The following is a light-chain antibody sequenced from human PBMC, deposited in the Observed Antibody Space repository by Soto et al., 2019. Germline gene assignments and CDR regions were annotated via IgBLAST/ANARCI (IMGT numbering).Light chain of an antibody. J-gene: IGKJ2*01. CDR3: QQYGSSPMYT. Sequence: EIVLTQSPGTLSLSPGERATLSCRASQSVSSSYFAWYQQKPGQAPRLLIYGASGRATGIPDRFSGSGSGTDFTLTIRRLEPEDFAGYYCQQYGSSPMYTFGQGTKLEIK. CDR2: GAS. CDR1: QSVSSSY. V-gene: IGKV3-20*01.